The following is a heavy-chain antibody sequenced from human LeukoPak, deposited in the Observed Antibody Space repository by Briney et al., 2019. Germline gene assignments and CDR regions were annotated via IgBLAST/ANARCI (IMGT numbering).Heavy chain of an antibody. V-gene: IGHV3-30*02. CDR2: IRNDGRSK. CDR1: GFTFSNYD. Sequence: GGSLRLSCAASGFTFSNYDMHWVRQAPGKGLEWVAFIRNDGRSKYYADSVKGRFTISTDNSKNTMYLQMNSLRAEDTAVYYCAGPMGPAAIFGFDYWGQGTLVTVSS. CDR3: AGPMGPAAIFGFDY. D-gene: IGHD2-2*01. J-gene: IGHJ4*02.